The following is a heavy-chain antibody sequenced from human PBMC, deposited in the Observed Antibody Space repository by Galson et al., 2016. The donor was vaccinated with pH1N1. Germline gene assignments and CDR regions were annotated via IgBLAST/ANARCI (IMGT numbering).Heavy chain of an antibody. Sequence: SLRLSCAASGFTLSSDWMHWIRQTPGKGLVWVSRINPSGTTINYADSVKGRFTISRDSAKNTLYLQMNSLRAEDAAVYYCAKGPRGVVVVAATHWGQGTLVTVSS. D-gene: IGHD2-15*01. V-gene: IGHV3-74*01. CDR2: INPSGTTI. CDR3: AKGPRGVVVVAATH. CDR1: GFTLSSDW. J-gene: IGHJ4*02.